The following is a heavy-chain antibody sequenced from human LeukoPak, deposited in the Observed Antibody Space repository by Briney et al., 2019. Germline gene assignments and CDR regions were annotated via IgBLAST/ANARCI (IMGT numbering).Heavy chain of an antibody. CDR2: IIPIFGTA. J-gene: IGHJ6*02. V-gene: IGHV1-69*13. D-gene: IGHD3-3*01. CDR3: AREDTYYDFWSGYPRSTYGMDV. CDR1: GGTFSSYA. Sequence: ASVKVSCKASGGTFSSYAISWVRQAPGQGLEWMEGIIPIFGTANYAQKFQGRVTITADESTSTAYMELSSLRSEDTAVYYCAREDTYYDFWSGYPRSTYGMDVWGQGTTVTVSS.